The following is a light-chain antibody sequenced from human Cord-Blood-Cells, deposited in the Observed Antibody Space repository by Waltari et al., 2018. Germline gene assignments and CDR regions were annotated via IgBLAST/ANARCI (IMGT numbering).Light chain of an antibody. J-gene: IGLJ2*01. CDR3: SSYTSSSTVV. CDR2: DVS. Sequence: QSALPQPASVSGSPGPSITISSTGTSSDFGGYNYVSWYQQHPGKAPKLMIYDVSNRPSGVSNRFSGSKSGNTASLTISGLQAEDEADYYCSSYTSSSTVVFGGGTKLTVL. V-gene: IGLV2-14*01. CDR1: SSDFGGYNY.